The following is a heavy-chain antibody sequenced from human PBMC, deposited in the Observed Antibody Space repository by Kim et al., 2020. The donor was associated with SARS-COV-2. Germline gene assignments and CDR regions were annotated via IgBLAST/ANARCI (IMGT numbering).Heavy chain of an antibody. CDR2: ST. D-gene: IGHD3-10*01. CDR3: ARGYLGYFDC. J-gene: IGHJ4*02. Sequence: STYYADSVKGRSTKSRDKSKNTLYLQMNSLRVEDTAVYYCARGYLGYFDCWGQGTLVTVSS. V-gene: IGHV3-23*01.